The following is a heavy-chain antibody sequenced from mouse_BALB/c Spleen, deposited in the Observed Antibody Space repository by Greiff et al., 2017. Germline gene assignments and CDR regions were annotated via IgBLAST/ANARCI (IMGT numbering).Heavy chain of an antibody. CDR2: ISSGGGST. J-gene: IGHJ2*01. Sequence: EVMLVESGGGLVKPGGSLKLSCAASGFAFSSYDMSWVRQTPEKRLEWVAYISSGGGSTYYPDTVKGRFTISRDNAKNTLYLQMSSLKSEDTAMYYCARREIYYCYDGYWGQGTTLTVSS. D-gene: IGHD2-2*01. CDR3: ARREIYYCYDGY. CDR1: GFAFSSYD. V-gene: IGHV5-12-1*01.